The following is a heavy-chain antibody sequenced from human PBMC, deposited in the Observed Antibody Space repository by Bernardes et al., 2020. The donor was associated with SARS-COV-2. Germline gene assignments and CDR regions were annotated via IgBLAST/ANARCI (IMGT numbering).Heavy chain of an antibody. Sequence: VGSLRLSCAASGFTVSSNYMSWVRQAPGKGLEWVSIIYSGGSTYYADSVKGRFTISRDNSKNTLYLQMNSLRAEDTAVYYCASDYGDNWFDPWGQGTLVTVSS. CDR3: ASDYGDNWFDP. CDR2: IYSGGST. D-gene: IGHD4-17*01. V-gene: IGHV3-66*01. CDR1: GFTVSSNY. J-gene: IGHJ5*02.